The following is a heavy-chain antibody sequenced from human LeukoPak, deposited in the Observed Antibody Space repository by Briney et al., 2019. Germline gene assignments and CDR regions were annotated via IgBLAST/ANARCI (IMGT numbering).Heavy chain of an antibody. CDR2: INSDGSST. V-gene: IGHV3-74*01. CDR3: ARLNYYDSSGYYTPFDY. Sequence: PGGSLRLSCAASGFTFSSYWMHWVRQAPGKGLVWVSRINSDGSSTSYADSVKGRFTISRDNAKNTLYLQMNSLRAEDTAVYYCARLNYYDSSGYYTPFDYWGQGTLVTVSS. CDR1: GFTFSSYW. J-gene: IGHJ4*02. D-gene: IGHD3-22*01.